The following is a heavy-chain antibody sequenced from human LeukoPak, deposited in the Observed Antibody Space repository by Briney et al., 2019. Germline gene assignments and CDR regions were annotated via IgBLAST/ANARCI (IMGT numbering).Heavy chain of an antibody. CDR3: ARDQYSSYYYYMDV. CDR1: GFTFSSYW. V-gene: IGHV3-7*01. J-gene: IGHJ6*03. D-gene: IGHD6-6*01. CDR2: IKQDGSEK. Sequence: GGSLRLSCAAPGFTFSSYWMSWVRQAPGKGLEWVANIKQDGSEKYYVDSVKGRFTISRDNAKNSLYLQMNSLRAEDTAVYYCARDQYSSYYYYMDVWGKGTTVTVSS.